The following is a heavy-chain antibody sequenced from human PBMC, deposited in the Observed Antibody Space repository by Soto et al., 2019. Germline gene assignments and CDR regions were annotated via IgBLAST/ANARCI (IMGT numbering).Heavy chain of an antibody. Sequence: QVQLQESGPGLVTPSETLSLTCTVSGALHNYYWSWIRQPPGKGLEWIGYIYYSGRTNSNPSLKRRGAIAVDTAKKQHSLKLTSVTAADTAVYYCARYQRGITPGGPYYYGIDVGGPGTTVGVSS. CDR3: ARYQRGITPGGPYYYGIDV. CDR1: GALHNYY. J-gene: IGHJ6*02. D-gene: IGHD2-2*01. CDR2: IYYSGRT. V-gene: IGHV4-59*08.